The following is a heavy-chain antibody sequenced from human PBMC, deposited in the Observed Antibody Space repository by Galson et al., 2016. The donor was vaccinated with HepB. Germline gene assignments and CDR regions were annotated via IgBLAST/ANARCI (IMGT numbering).Heavy chain of an antibody. CDR2: TYYRSKWYY. V-gene: IGHV6-1*01. J-gene: IGHJ4*02. Sequence: CAISGDSVSSINAAWIWIRQSPSRGLEWLGRTYYRSKWYYDYAVSVKSRMTTDPDTSKNQLSLHLKSVTPEDTAVYYCARDRASWDAQNTGNYDYWGQGTLVTVSS. D-gene: IGHD2/OR15-2a*01. CDR3: ARDRASWDAQNTGNYDY. CDR1: GDSVSSINAA.